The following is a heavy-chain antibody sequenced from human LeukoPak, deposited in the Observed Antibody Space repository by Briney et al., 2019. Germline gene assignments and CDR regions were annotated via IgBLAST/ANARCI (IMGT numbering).Heavy chain of an antibody. CDR3: AKASPYDFWSGYPPSGDY. CDR1: GFTFSSYA. V-gene: IGHV3-23*01. CDR2: ISGSGGSK. D-gene: IGHD3-3*01. J-gene: IGHJ4*02. Sequence: PGGSLRLSCAASGFTFSSYAMSWVRQAPGKGLEWVSAISGSGGSKYYADSVKGRFTISRDNSKNTLYLQMNSLRAEDTAVYYCAKASPYDFWSGYPPSGDYWGQGTLVTVSS.